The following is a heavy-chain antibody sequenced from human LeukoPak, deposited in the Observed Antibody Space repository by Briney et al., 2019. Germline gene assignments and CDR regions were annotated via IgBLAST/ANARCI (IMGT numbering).Heavy chain of an antibody. D-gene: IGHD3-10*01. CDR3: ARHAITMVRGVIRGFPHD. CDR1: GYSFISYW. CDR2: IYPGDSDT. Sequence: GESLKISCQGSGYSFISYWFGWVRQLPGKGLECLGTIYPGDSDTRYSPSFQGQVTISADKSISTAYLQWSSLKASDTAMYYCARHAITMVRGVIRGFPHDWGQGTLVTVSS. J-gene: IGHJ4*02. V-gene: IGHV5-51*01.